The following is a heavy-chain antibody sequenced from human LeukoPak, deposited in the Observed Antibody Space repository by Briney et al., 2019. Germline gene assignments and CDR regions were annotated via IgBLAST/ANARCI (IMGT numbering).Heavy chain of an antibody. D-gene: IGHD3-16*01. J-gene: IGHJ6*02. CDR2: ISHDESNK. V-gene: IGHV3-30-3*01. Sequence: GRSLRLSCAASGFTFSTYAMHWVRQAPVKGLEWVAVISHDESNKYYADSVKGRFTISRDNSKNTVYLQMNSLRAGDTAVFYCARGFGGTGFHYKRYYDMDAWGQGTTVTVSS. CDR3: ARGFGGTGFHYKRYYDMDA. CDR1: GFTFSTYA.